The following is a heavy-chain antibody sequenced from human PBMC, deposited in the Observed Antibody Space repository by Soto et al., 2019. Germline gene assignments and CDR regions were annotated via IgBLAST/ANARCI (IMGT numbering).Heavy chain of an antibody. D-gene: IGHD4-4*01. CDR3: ARGVTANYMGGDAFAI. CDR1: GGSFSSYM. J-gene: IGHJ3*02. V-gene: IGHV1-69*01. CDR2: IMPVFGTP. Sequence: QVLLVQSGAEVKKPGSSVKVSCQAAGGSFSSYMVSWVRQAPGQGLDYMGGIMPVFGTPTYTEKFQGRVTITADESTGTAYLELTRLKSDDTAVYYCARGVTANYMGGDAFAIWGQGTVVAVSS.